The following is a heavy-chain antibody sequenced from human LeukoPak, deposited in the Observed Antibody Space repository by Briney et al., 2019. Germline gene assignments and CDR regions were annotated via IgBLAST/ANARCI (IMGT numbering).Heavy chain of an antibody. CDR3: ARDRMVGAETLYFDY. V-gene: IGHV4-59*06. J-gene: IGHJ4*02. D-gene: IGHD1-26*01. CDR2: IYYSGST. CDR1: GGSISSYY. Sequence: SETLSLTCTVSGGSISSYYWSWIRQHPGKGLEWIGYIYYSGSTYYNPSLKSRVTISVDTSKNQFSLKLSSVTAADTAVYYCARDRMVGAETLYFDYWGQGTLVTVSS.